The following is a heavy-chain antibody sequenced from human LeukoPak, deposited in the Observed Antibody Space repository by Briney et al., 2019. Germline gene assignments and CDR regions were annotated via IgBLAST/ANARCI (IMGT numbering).Heavy chain of an antibody. CDR2: ISSSRSTI. D-gene: IGHD1-26*01. CDR3: AREVGATIDAFDI. CDR1: GFTFSSYS. V-gene: IGHV3-48*04. J-gene: IGHJ3*02. Sequence: GGSLGLSCAASGFTFSSYSMNWVRQAPGKGLEWVSYISSSRSTIFYADSVKGRFTISRDNAKNSLYLQMNSLRAEDTAVYYCAREVGATIDAFDIWGQGTVVTVSS.